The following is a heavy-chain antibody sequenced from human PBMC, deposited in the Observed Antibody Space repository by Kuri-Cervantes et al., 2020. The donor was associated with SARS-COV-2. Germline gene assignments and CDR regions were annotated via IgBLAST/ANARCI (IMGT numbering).Heavy chain of an antibody. D-gene: IGHD1-7*01. CDR3: AKDPTATTEYYYAMDV. Sequence: ESLKISCAASGFTFSSYSMNWVRQAPGKGLEWVSVISGSGTGAYYADSVKGRFTISRDNSKNTLYLQMNSLRAEDTAVYFCAKDPTATTEYYYAMDVWGQGTTVTVSS. CDR2: ISGSGTGA. V-gene: IGHV3-23*01. J-gene: IGHJ6*02. CDR1: GFTFSSYS.